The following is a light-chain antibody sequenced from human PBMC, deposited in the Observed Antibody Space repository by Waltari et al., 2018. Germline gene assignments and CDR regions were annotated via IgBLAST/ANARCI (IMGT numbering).Light chain of an antibody. CDR1: QSVLFSSNNNNY. J-gene: IGKJ2*01. Sequence: DIVMTQSPDSLAVSLGERATINCKSSQSVLFSSNNNNYLAWYQLKPGQPPKLLVYLASIRQSGVHDRFSGSGSATDFTLTISSLQAEDVAVYFCLQYYSRPYTFGQGTKLELK. CDR2: LAS. V-gene: IGKV4-1*01. CDR3: LQYYSRPYT.